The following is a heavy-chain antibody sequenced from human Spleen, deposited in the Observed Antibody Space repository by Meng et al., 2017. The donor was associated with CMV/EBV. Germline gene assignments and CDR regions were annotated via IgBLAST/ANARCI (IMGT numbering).Heavy chain of an antibody. CDR2: INSDESST. J-gene: IGHJ6*02. CDR3: ARELLSYDFWSGQSDKYYYYGMDV. CDR1: GFTFSSYW. Sequence: GESLKISCEVSGFTFSSYWMHWVRQAPGKGLAWVSRINSDESSTDYADSVKGRFTTSRDNAKNTLYLQMNSLRAEDTAVYFCARELLSYDFWSGQSDKYYYYGMDVWGQGTTVTVSS. D-gene: IGHD3-3*01. V-gene: IGHV3-74*01.